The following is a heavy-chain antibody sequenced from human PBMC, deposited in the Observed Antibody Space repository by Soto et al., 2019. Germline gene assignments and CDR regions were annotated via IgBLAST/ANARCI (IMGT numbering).Heavy chain of an antibody. D-gene: IGHD3-3*01. Sequence: GGSLRLSCAASGFTFSTYAMTWVRQAPGKGLEWVSIISSSGDATYYLDSVKGRFTISRDNSRNTLNLQMNSLRAEDTAVYYCAKNGDFWSWGMDVWGLGTTVTVSS. CDR2: ISSSGDAT. V-gene: IGHV3-23*01. J-gene: IGHJ6*02. CDR1: GFTFSTYA. CDR3: AKNGDFWSWGMDV.